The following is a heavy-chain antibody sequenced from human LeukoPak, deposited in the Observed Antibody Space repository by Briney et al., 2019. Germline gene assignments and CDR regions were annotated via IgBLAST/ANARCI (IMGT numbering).Heavy chain of an antibody. Sequence: ASVKVSCKASGYIFTGYYIQWVRQAPGQGLEWMGRINPNSDVTNYTQKFRGRVTMTSDTSISTAYMELSRLRSDDTAVYYCARGLVGATTSGWFDPWGQGTLVTVSS. D-gene: IGHD1-26*01. CDR2: INPNSDVT. CDR3: ARGLVGATTSGWFDP. CDR1: GYIFTGYY. V-gene: IGHV1-2*06. J-gene: IGHJ5*02.